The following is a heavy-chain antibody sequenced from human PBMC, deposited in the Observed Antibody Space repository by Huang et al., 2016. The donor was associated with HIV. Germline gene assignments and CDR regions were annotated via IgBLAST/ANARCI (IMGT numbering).Heavy chain of an antibody. Sequence: VKLVESGGGVVQPGKALTLSCVASEFTFSDYGMHWIRQAPGKGLEWVAFMSHDYRNKYLTASVKGRFSISRDNPKNTLFLQMNDLRPEDTAVYFCAKDSLRQYSNIFFFDSWGQGTLVTVSS. CDR2: MSHDYRNK. J-gene: IGHJ4*02. V-gene: IGHV3-30*18. CDR1: EFTFSDYG. CDR3: AKDSLRQYSNIFFFDS. D-gene: IGHD4-4*01.